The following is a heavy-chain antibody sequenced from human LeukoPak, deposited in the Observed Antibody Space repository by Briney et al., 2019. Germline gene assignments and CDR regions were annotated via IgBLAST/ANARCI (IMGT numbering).Heavy chain of an antibody. D-gene: IGHD3-22*01. CDR3: ARGAYDISGYYYYYYYMDV. CDR1: GFTFSSYT. V-gene: IGHV3-48*01. Sequence: GGSLRLSCAASGFTFSSYTMNWVRQAPGKGLEWVSYISSSGKSIYYADSVKGRFIISRDNAKNSLYLQVNDPRAEDAAVYYCARGAYDISGYYYYYYYMDVWGKGTPVTVSS. CDR2: ISSSGKSI. J-gene: IGHJ6*03.